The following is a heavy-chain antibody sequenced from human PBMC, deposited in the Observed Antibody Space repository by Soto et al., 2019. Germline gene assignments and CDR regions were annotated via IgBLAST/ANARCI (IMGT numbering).Heavy chain of an antibody. CDR3: ARELPPDL. V-gene: IGHV3-53*01. CDR1: GFTVSSKY. J-gene: IGHJ5*02. Sequence: PVGSLRLSGAASGFTVSSKYMNWVRQAPGKGLEWVSIIWSAGLTYYADSVRGRFTISRDISKNILFLQMNNLRAEDSDIYYCARELPPDLWGQGTLVTVSS. CDR2: IWSAGLT. D-gene: IGHD2-15*01.